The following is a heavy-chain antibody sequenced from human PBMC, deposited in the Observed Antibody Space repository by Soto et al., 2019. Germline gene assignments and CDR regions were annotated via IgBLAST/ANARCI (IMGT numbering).Heavy chain of an antibody. J-gene: IGHJ4*02. V-gene: IGHV3-33*01. Sequence: QVQLVESGGGVVQPGRSLRLSCAASGFIFSSYGIHWVRQAPGKGLEWVAVLWYDGSKEYYADSVRGRFTISRDNSKNTLYLQMKSLRAEDTAVYYCARGTGQQAPDFFDCWGQGAQVTVSS. CDR1: GFIFSSYG. D-gene: IGHD6-13*01. CDR3: ARGTGQQAPDFFDC. CDR2: LWYDGSKE.